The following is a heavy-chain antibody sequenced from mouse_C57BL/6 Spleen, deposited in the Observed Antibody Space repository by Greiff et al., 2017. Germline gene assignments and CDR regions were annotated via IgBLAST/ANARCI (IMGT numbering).Heavy chain of an antibody. Sequence: VKLQESGPGLVAPSQSLSITCTVSGFSLTSYGVHWVRQPPGKGLEWLVVIWSDGSTTYNSALKSRLSISKDNSKSQVFLKMNSLQTDDTAMYYCARHKGPNYYAMDYWGQGTSVTVSS. CDR3: ARHKGPNYYAMDY. J-gene: IGHJ4*01. CDR1: GFSLTSYG. D-gene: IGHD3-3*01. CDR2: IWSDGST. V-gene: IGHV2-6-1*01.